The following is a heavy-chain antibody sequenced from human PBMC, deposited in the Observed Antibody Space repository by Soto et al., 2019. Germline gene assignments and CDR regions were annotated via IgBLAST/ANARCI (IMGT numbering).Heavy chain of an antibody. J-gene: IGHJ6*02. CDR3: ARAGVTIFGVVADYSGMDV. V-gene: IGHV3-48*03. CDR1: GFTFSSYE. Sequence: PGGSLRLSCAASGFTFSSYEMNWVRQAPGKGLEWVSYISTRGSTKYYADSVKGRFTISRDDAKNSLYLQMNSLRVEDTAVYYCARAGVTIFGVVADYSGMDVWGQRTSVTVSS. D-gene: IGHD3-3*01. CDR2: ISTRGSTK.